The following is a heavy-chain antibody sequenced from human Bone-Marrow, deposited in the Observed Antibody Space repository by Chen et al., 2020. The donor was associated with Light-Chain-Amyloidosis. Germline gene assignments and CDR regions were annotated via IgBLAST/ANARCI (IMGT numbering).Heavy chain of an antibody. CDR2: ISWDSGSI. CDR1: GFTFDDYA. V-gene: IGHV3-9*01. J-gene: IGHJ5*02. CDR3: AKDIIPAATGGWNWFDP. Sequence: EVQLVESGGGLVQPGRSLRLSCAASGFTFDDYAMHWVRQAPGKGLEWVSGISWDSGSICYADSVKGRFTISRDNAKNSLYLQMNSLRAEDTALYYCAKDIIPAATGGWNWFDPWGQGTLVTVSS. D-gene: IGHD2-2*01.